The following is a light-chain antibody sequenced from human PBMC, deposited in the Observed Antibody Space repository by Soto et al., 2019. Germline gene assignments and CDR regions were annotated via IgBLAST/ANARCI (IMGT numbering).Light chain of an antibody. CDR1: QSVSSN. Sequence: EILMTQSPGTLSVSPGERATLSCRASQSVSSNLAWYQQKPGQAPRLLIYGASTRATGIPARFSGSGSGTEFTLTISSLEPEDFALYYCQQRNTWPPITFGQGTRLEIK. J-gene: IGKJ5*01. CDR2: GAS. CDR3: QQRNTWPPIT. V-gene: IGKV3-15*01.